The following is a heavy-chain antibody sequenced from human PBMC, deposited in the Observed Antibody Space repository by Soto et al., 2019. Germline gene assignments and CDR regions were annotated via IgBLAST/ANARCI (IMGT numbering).Heavy chain of an antibody. D-gene: IGHD1-20*01. CDR2: INHSGST. J-gene: IGHJ6*02. CDR3: ARDGDNWNPYYYYGMDV. Sequence: SETLSLTCAVYGGSFSGYYWSWIRQPPGKGLEWIGEINHSGSTNYNPSLKSRVTISVDTSKNQFSLKLSSVTAADTAVYYCARDGDNWNPYYYYGMDVWGQGTTVTVSS. V-gene: IGHV4-34*01. CDR1: GGSFSGYY.